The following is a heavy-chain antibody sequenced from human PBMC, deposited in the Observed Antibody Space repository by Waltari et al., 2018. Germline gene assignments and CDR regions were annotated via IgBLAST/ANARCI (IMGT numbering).Heavy chain of an antibody. V-gene: IGHV1-8*01. D-gene: IGHD2-15*01. CDR2: MNPNSGNT. Sequence: QVQLVQSGAEVKKPGASVKVSCKASGYTFTSYDINWVRQATGQGLEWMGWMNPNSGNTGYAQKFQGRVTMTRNTSISTAYMELSSLRSEDTAVYYCARTDCSGGSCYSPYYYGMDVWGQGTTVTVSS. CDR1: GYTFTSYD. CDR3: ARTDCSGGSCYSPYYYGMDV. J-gene: IGHJ6*02.